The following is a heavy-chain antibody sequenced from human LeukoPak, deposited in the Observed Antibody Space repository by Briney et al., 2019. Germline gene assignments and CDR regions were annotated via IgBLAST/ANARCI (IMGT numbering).Heavy chain of an antibody. CDR1: GGSFSGYY. CDR3: ARHRNRGSSSWFDP. CDR2: INHSGGT. V-gene: IGHV4-34*01. Sequence: PSETLSLTCAVYGGSFSGYYWSWIRQPPGKGLEWIGEINHSGGTNYNPSLKSRVTISVDTSKNQFSLKLSSVTAADTAVYYCARHRNRGSSSWFDPWGQGTLVTVSS. D-gene: IGHD6-13*01. J-gene: IGHJ5*02.